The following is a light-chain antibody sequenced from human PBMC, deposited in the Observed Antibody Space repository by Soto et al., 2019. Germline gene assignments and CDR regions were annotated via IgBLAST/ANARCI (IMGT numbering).Light chain of an antibody. CDR2: GAS. Sequence: EIVMTQSPATLSVSPGEGATLSCRAGQSVGSNLAWYQQKPGQAPRLLIYGASTRATGVPARFSGSGSGTEFTLTISSLQSEDFAVYYCQQCEDWPPQLTFGGGTKVEIK. CDR3: QQCEDWPPQLT. CDR1: QSVGSN. J-gene: IGKJ4*01. V-gene: IGKV3-15*01.